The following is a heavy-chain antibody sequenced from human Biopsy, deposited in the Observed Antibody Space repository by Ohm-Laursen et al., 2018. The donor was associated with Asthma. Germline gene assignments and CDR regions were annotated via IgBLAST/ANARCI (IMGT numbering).Heavy chain of an antibody. CDR2: IMTVFGTT. J-gene: IGHJ6*02. D-gene: IGHD6-19*01. V-gene: IGHV1-69*01. CDR3: ARCQVGYSSGWSLLLKKIYYSGMDV. CDR1: GGTFSNFA. Sequence: GSSVKVSCKAPGGTFSNFAISWVRRAPGQGLEWLGGIMTVFGTTNCAQKFQGRVTITADESTSTAYMEVTSLRSEDTAIYYCARCQVGYSSGWSLLLKKIYYSGMDVWGQGTAVTVSS.